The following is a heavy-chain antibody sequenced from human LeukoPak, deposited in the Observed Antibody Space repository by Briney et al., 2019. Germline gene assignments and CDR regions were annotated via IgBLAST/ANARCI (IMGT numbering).Heavy chain of an antibody. CDR3: ARLKSIAARLGAFDI. D-gene: IGHD6-6*01. J-gene: IGHJ3*02. CDR2: IYTGDPDT. CDR1: GYSFTNYW. Sequence: GESLKISCKGSGYSFTNYWIGWVRQMPGKGLKWMGIIYTGDPDTRYSPSFQGQVTISADKSISTAYLQWNSLKASDTAMYYCARLKSIAARLGAFDIWGQGTMVTVSS. V-gene: IGHV5-51*01.